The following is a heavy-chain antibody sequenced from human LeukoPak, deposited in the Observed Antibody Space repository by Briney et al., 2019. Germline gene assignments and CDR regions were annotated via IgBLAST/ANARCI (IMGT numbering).Heavy chain of an antibody. V-gene: IGHV4-34*01. CDR3: ARGPSPRPAKKYNWFDP. D-gene: IGHD2-2*01. CDR1: GGSISSYY. J-gene: IGHJ5*02. CDR2: INHSGST. Sequence: SETLSLTCTVSGGSISSYYWSWIRQPPGKGLEWIGEINHSGSTNYNPSLKSRVTISVDTSKNQFSLKLSSVTAADTAVYYCARGPSPRPAKKYNWFDPWGQGTLVTVSS.